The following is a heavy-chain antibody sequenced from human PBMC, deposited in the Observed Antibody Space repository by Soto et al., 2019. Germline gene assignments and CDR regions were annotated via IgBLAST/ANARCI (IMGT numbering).Heavy chain of an antibody. J-gene: IGHJ6*03. Sequence: ASVKVSCKASGYTFTSYDINWVRQATGQGLEWMGWMNPNSGNTGYAQKFQGRVTMTTDTSTSTAYMELRSLRSDDTAVYYCAREGDVIRYSGYDKVVRYMDVWGKGTTVTVSS. CDR3: AREGDVIRYSGYDKVVRYMDV. CDR2: MNPNSGNT. CDR1: GYTFTSYD. V-gene: IGHV1-8*01. D-gene: IGHD5-12*01.